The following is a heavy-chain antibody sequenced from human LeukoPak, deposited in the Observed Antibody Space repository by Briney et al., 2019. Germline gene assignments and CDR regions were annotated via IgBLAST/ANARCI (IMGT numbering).Heavy chain of an antibody. V-gene: IGHV1-2*02. D-gene: IGHD3-3*01. Sequence: RWASVKVSCKASGYTFTGYYMHWVRQAPGQGLEWMGWINPNSGGTNYAQKFQGRVTMTRDTSISTAYMELSRLRSDDTAVYYCAREGQNYDFWILNNWFDPWGQGTLVTVSS. CDR3: AREGQNYDFWILNNWFDP. CDR1: GYTFTGYY. J-gene: IGHJ5*02. CDR2: INPNSGGT.